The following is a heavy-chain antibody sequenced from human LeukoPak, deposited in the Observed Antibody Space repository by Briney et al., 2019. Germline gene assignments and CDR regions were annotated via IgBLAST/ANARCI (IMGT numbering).Heavy chain of an antibody. J-gene: IGHJ4*02. CDR1: GFTFSSYA. V-gene: IGHV3-23*01. D-gene: IGHD2-21*01. CDR3: ARVVKGFKGTGALSN. Sequence: SGGSLRLSCAASGFTFSSYAMSWVRQAPGKGLEWVSAISGSGGSTYYADSVKGRFTISRDNSKNTLYLQMNSLRAEDTAVYYCARVVKGFKGTGALSNWGQGTLVTVSS. CDR2: ISGSGGST.